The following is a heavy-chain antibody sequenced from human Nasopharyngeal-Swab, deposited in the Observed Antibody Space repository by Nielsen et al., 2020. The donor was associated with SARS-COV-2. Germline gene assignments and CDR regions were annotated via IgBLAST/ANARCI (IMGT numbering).Heavy chain of an antibody. V-gene: IGHV1-69*04. CDR1: GGTFSSYA. J-gene: IGHJ6*02. D-gene: IGHD3-16*02. Sequence: SVKVSCKASGGTFSSYAISWVRQAPGQGLEWMGRIIPILGIANYAQKFQGRVTITADKSTSTAYMELSSLRSEGTAVYYCARVKLRLGELSLASKAFYYYYGMDVWGQGTTVTVSS. CDR3: ARVKLRLGELSLASKAFYYYYGMDV. CDR2: IIPILGIA.